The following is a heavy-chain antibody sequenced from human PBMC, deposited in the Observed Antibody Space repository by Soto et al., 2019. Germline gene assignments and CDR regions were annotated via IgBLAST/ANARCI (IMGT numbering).Heavy chain of an antibody. CDR1: GFTFSNAW. J-gene: IGHJ4*02. D-gene: IGHD3-16*01. V-gene: IGHV3-15*01. CDR3: ATLGGNLGAFDY. CDR2: IKSRADGGTA. Sequence: GGSLILSCAASGFTFSNAWMSWVRQAPGKGLEWVGRIKSRADGGTADHAAPVKGRFAISRDDSKNTLYLQMNSLKTEDTAVYYCATLGGNLGAFDYWGQGTLVTVSS.